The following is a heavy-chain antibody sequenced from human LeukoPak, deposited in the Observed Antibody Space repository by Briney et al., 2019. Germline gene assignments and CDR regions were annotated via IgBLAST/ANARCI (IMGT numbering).Heavy chain of an antibody. CDR3: ARESGRFRFDS. CDR1: GFTFNKYW. Sequence: GGSLRLSCAASGFTFNKYWMNWVRQSPGKGLEWVANIKEDSSDKNYVDSMKGRSTISRDNAKNSLYLQMNSMRVEDTAVYYCARESGRFRFDSWGQGTLVTVSS. D-gene: IGHD3-3*01. V-gene: IGHV3-7*01. CDR2: IKEDSSDK. J-gene: IGHJ5*01.